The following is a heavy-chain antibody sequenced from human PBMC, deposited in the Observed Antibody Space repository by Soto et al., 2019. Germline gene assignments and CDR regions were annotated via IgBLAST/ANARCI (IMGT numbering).Heavy chain of an antibody. CDR2: ISYDGINK. V-gene: IGHV3-30*18. J-gene: IGHJ4*02. CDR1: GFTFSNYA. CDR3: VKDGVSGWSDYFFDY. D-gene: IGHD6-19*01. Sequence: ESGGGVVPPGRSLRLSCAASGFTFSNYAMHWVRRAPGKGLECVALISYDGINKYYADSVKGRFTVSRDNSKSTLYLQMNSLRAEDTAVYYCVKDGVSGWSDYFFDYWGQGTLVTVSS.